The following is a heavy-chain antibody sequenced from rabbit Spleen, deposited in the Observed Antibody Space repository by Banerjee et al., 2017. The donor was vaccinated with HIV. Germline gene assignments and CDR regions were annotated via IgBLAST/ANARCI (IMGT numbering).Heavy chain of an antibody. CDR3: AREIAGVAESFNL. CDR2: IDAVNSGNT. Sequence: QEQLEESGGGLVKPGASLTLTCTASGFSFSGSYWICWVRQAPGKGLEWIACIDAVNSGNTRYATWAKGRFTISKTSSTTVTLQMTSLTAADTATYFCAREIAGVAESFNLWGPGTLVTVS. V-gene: IGHV1S45*01. J-gene: IGHJ4*01. CDR1: GFSFSGSYW. D-gene: IGHD4-2*01.